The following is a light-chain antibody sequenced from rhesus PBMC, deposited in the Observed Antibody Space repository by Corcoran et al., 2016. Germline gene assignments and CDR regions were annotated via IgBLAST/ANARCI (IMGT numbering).Light chain of an antibody. J-gene: IGKJ4*01. Sequence: DIVMTQTPLSLPITPGEPASISCRSSQSLLHSKGNTYLHWYLQKQGKSPQPLIIGGSNRPSGVPGRFPQLVIYGVSTRGSGVPDRFKGSGSGTDFTLTISRVEAWDIGVDYCVKAIAFPLAFGGGTKVAIK. CDR3: VKAIAFPLA. CDR1: QSLLHSKGNTY. CDR2: GGS. V-gene: IGKV2-72*01.